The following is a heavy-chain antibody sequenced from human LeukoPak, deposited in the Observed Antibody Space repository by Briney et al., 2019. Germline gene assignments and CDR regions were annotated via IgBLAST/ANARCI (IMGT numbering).Heavy chain of an antibody. CDR1: GFTFSSYG. D-gene: IGHD6-6*01. J-gene: IGHJ4*02. Sequence: PGRSLRLSCAASGFTFSSYGMHWVRQAPGTGLEWVAFIRYDGSNKYYADSVKGRFTISRDNSKNTLYLQMNSLRAEDTAVYYCAKDIWRFGYSSSSRGVFDYWGQGTLVTVSS. V-gene: IGHV3-30*02. CDR3: AKDIWRFGYSSSSRGVFDY. CDR2: IRYDGSNK.